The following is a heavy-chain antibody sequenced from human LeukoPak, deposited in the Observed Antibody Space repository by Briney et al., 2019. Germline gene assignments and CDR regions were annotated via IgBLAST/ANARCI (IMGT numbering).Heavy chain of an antibody. CDR2: INPNSGGT. J-gene: IGHJ6*02. Sequence: ASVKVSCKASGYTFTGYYMHWVRQAPGQGLEWMGWINPNSGGTNYAQKFQGRVTMTRDTSISTAYMELSRLRSDDTAVYYCARLYCSSTSCLTSDYYGMGVWGQGTTVTVSS. D-gene: IGHD2-2*01. CDR3: ARLYCSSTSCLTSDYYGMGV. CDR1: GYTFTGYY. V-gene: IGHV1-2*02.